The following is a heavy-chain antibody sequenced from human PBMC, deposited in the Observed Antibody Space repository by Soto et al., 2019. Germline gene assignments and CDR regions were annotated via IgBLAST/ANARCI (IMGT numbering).Heavy chain of an antibody. CDR3: AKDPSPFWSGYYTGVDY. J-gene: IGHJ4*02. D-gene: IGHD3-3*01. V-gene: IGHV3-23*01. Sequence: EVQLLESGGGLVQPGGSLRLSCAASGFTFSSYAMSWVRQAPGKGLEWVSAISGSGGSTYYADSVKGRFTISRDNSKNTLYLQMNSLRAEDTAVYYCAKDPSPFWSGYYTGVDYWGQGTLVTVSS. CDR2: ISGSGGST. CDR1: GFTFSSYA.